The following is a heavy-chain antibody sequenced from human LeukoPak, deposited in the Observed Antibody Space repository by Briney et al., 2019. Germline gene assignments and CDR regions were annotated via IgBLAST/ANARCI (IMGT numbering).Heavy chain of an antibody. CDR3: ASSSGYDFWMDV. CDR2: IYHSGST. CDR1: GYSIYSGYY. J-gene: IGHJ6*04. D-gene: IGHD5-12*01. Sequence: SETLSLTCTVSGYSIYSGYYWGWIRQPPGKGLEWIGSIYHSGSTYYNPSLKSRVTISVDTSKNQFSLKLSSVTAADTAVYYCASSSGYDFWMDVWGKGTTVTVSS. V-gene: IGHV4-38-2*02.